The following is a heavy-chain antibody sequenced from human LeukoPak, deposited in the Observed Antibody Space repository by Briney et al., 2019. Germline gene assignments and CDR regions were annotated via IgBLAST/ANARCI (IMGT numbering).Heavy chain of an antibody. CDR1: GFTFSSYW. D-gene: IGHD3-3*01. Sequence: GGSLILSCAASGFTFSSYWMSWVRQAPGKGLEWVANIEQEGSEKNYVDSVKGRFTISRDNAQNSLYLQMNSLRAEDTAVYYCARRGRIFGVVIIGYFDYWGQGTLVTVSS. J-gene: IGHJ4*02. CDR2: IEQEGSEK. V-gene: IGHV3-7*05. CDR3: ARRGRIFGVVIIGYFDY.